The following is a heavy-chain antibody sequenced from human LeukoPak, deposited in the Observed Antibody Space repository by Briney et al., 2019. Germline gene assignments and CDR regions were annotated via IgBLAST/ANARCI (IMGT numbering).Heavy chain of an antibody. J-gene: IGHJ4*02. CDR2: INGDGSST. V-gene: IGHV3-74*01. Sequence: GGALRLSRAASGFTFSSYWMHWVRQAPGKGLVWVSRINGDGSSTTYAESVKGRFTISRDNAENTLYLQMNSLRAEDTAVYYCARDKGLVNDYWGQGTLVTVSS. D-gene: IGHD6-19*01. CDR1: GFTFSSYW. CDR3: ARDKGLVNDY.